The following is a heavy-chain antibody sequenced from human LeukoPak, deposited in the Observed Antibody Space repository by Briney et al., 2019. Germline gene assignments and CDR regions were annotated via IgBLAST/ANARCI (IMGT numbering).Heavy chain of an antibody. Sequence: GGSLRLSCAASGFTFSSYSMNWVRQAPGKGLEWVSYISSSSSTIYYADSVKGRFTLSRHHAKNSLYLQMNSLGAVDPAVYYCAKHALRGGWYYFDYCGQGTLFTVSS. CDR1: GFTFSSYS. D-gene: IGHD6-19*01. V-gene: IGHV3-48*01. CDR2: ISSSSSTI. CDR3: AKHALRGGWYYFDY. J-gene: IGHJ4*02.